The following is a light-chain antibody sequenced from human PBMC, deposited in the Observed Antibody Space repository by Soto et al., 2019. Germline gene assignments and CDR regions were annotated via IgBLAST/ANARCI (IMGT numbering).Light chain of an antibody. J-gene: IGKJ1*01. CDR2: GAS. V-gene: IGKV3-15*01. CDR3: QQYNNLAT. Sequence: EIVMTQSPATLSVSPGERATLSCRASQSVSSNLAWYQQKPGQAPRLLIYGASTRATGIPARFSGSGSGTEFTLTISSLQSEDFAVYYCQQYNNLATFGRGTKVEIK. CDR1: QSVSSN.